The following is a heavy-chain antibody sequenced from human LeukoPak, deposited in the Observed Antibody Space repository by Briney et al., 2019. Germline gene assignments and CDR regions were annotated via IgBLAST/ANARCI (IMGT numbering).Heavy chain of an antibody. CDR2: IYPGDSDT. CDR3: ARCGEMATISSCHFDY. J-gene: IGHJ4*02. D-gene: IGHD5-24*01. CDR1: GYSFTYYW. V-gene: IGHV5-51*01. Sequence: HGESLKISCKGFGYSFTYYWIGWVRQMPGKGLGWIWIIYPGDSDTRYGPSFQGQVTISPDKSISTAYLQWSGLRASDTAIYYCARCGEMATISSCHFDYWGQGTVVTVSS.